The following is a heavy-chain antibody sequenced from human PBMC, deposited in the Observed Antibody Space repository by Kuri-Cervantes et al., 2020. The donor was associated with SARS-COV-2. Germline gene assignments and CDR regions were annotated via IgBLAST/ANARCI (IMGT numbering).Heavy chain of an antibody. CDR2: ISSSSSYI. Sequence: GGSLRLSCAASGFTFSGYSMNWVRQAPGKGLEWVSSISSSSSYIYYADSVKGRFTISRDNAKNSLYLQMNSLRAEDTAVYYCARGGYCSGGSCYSVYYYYYYGMDVWGQGTTVTVSS. V-gene: IGHV3-21*01. J-gene: IGHJ6*02. D-gene: IGHD2-15*01. CDR1: GFTFSGYS. CDR3: ARGGYCSGGSCYSVYYYYYYGMDV.